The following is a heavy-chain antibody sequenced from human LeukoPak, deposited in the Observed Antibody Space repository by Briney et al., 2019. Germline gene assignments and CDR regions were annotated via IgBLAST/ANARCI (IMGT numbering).Heavy chain of an antibody. D-gene: IGHD2-2*01. CDR3: AKNFVVVVPAATGD. CDR2: IRYDGSNK. Sequence: GGSLRLSCAASGFTFSSYGMHWVRQAPGKGLEWVAFIRYDGSNKYYADSVKGRFTISRDNSKNTLYLQMNSLRAEDTAVYYCAKNFVVVVPAATGDWGQGTLVTVSS. J-gene: IGHJ4*02. V-gene: IGHV3-30*02. CDR1: GFTFSSYG.